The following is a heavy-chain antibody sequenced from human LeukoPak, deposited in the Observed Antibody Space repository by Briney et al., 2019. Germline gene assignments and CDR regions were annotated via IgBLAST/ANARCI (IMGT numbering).Heavy chain of an antibody. CDR3: ARAKDAVAAMGIDY. J-gene: IGHJ4*02. Sequence: ASVKVSCKASGGTFSSYAISWVRQAPGQGLEWMGGIIPILGIANYAQKFQGRVTITADKSTSTAYMELSSLRSEDTAVYYCARAKDAVAAMGIDYWGQGTLVTVSS. CDR1: GGTFSSYA. CDR2: IIPILGIA. V-gene: IGHV1-69*04. D-gene: IGHD2-15*01.